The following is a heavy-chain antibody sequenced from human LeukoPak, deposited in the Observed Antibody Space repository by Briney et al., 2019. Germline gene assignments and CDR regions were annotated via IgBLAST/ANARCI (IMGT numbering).Heavy chain of an antibody. CDR3: AKKKRELRGFDY. V-gene: IGHV3-23*01. CDR2: IGGSGGST. Sequence: GGSLRLSCAASGFTFSSYAMSWVRQAPGRGLEWVSVIGGSGGSTYYADSVKGRFTISRDNSKNTLYLQMSSLRAEDTAVYYCAKKKRELRGFDYWGQGTLVTVSS. D-gene: IGHD1-7*01. J-gene: IGHJ4*02. CDR1: GFTFSSYA.